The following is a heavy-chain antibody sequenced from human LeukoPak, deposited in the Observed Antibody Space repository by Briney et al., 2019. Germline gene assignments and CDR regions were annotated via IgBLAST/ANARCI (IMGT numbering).Heavy chain of an antibody. Sequence: GGSLRLSCAASGFTFSSYAMSWVRQAPGKGLEWVSAISGSGGSTYYADSVKGRFTISRDNSKNTLYLQMNSLRAEDTAVYYCAKDGYCSGGSCYFPDYWGQGTLATVSS. J-gene: IGHJ4*02. D-gene: IGHD2-15*01. V-gene: IGHV3-23*01. CDR1: GFTFSSYA. CDR3: AKDGYCSGGSCYFPDY. CDR2: ISGSGGST.